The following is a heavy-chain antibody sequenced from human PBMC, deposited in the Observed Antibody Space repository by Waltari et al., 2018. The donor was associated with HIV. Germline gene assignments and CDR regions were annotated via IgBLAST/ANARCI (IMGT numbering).Heavy chain of an antibody. V-gene: IGHV1-69*04. CDR3: ARERYCSGGSCPWIQNWFDP. J-gene: IGHJ5*02. CDR2: IIPILGIA. Sequence: KKPGSSVKVSCKASGGTFSSYAISWVRQAPGQGLEWMGRIIPILGIANYAQKFQGRVTITADKSTSTAYMELSSLRSEDTAVYYCARERYCSGGSCPWIQNWFDPWGQGTLVTVSS. CDR1: GGTFSSYA. D-gene: IGHD2-15*01.